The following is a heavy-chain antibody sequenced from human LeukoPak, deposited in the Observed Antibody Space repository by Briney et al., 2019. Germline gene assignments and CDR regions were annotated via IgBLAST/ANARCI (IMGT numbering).Heavy chain of an antibody. D-gene: IGHD4-17*01. CDR1: GFTFSGYG. CDR3: AKLQSDGLRTYYGMDV. V-gene: IGHV3-23*01. CDR2: STGSGGTT. Sequence: GGSLRLSCAASGFTFSGYGMHWVRQAPGKGLEWVSASTGSGGTTYYADTVMGRFTISRDNSKNTLYLQMNSLRAEDTAVYYCAKLQSDGLRTYYGMDVWGQGTTVTVSS. J-gene: IGHJ6*02.